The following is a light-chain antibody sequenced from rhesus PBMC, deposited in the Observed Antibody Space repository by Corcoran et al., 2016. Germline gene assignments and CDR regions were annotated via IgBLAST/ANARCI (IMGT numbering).Light chain of an antibody. V-gene: IGKV1-28*03. Sequence: DIQMTQSPSSLSASVGITVTTTCRASQDISSYLKWFQQKPGKDPKPLIYDESTLESGVPSRFSGSVFGTDFTLTISSLQPEDFTTYYCLQHNSYPFTFGPGTKLDIK. CDR2: DES. J-gene: IGKJ3*01. CDR1: QDISSY. CDR3: LQHNSYPFT.